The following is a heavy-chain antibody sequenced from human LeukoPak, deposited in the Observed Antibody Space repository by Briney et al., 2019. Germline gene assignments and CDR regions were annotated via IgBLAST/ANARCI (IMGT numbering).Heavy chain of an antibody. V-gene: IGHV3-23*01. D-gene: IGHD3-22*01. J-gene: IGHJ4*02. CDR2: IVGSGGNT. CDR1: GFTFSNYA. Sequence: GGSLRLSCAASGFTFSNYAMSWVRQAPGKGLEWVSDIVGSGGNTYYADSVKGRFTISRDNSENTLYLQMNSLRAEDTAVYYCAKVGRGYYDSSGYPKGTFGYWGQGTLVTVSS. CDR3: AKVGRGYYDSSGYPKGTFGY.